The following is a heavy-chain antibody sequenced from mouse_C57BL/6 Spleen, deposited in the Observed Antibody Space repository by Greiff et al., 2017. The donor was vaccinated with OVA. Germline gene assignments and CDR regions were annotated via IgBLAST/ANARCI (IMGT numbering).Heavy chain of an antibody. D-gene: IGHD2-13*01. J-gene: IGHJ2*01. CDR3: ARQVTLYFDY. CDR2: ISYDGSN. CDR1: GYSITSGYY. Sequence: EVKLMESGPGLVKPSQSLSLTCSVTGYSITSGYYWNWIRQFPGNKLEWMGYISYDGSNNYNPSLKNRISITRDTSKNQFFLKLNSVTTEDTATYYCARQVTLYFDYWGQGTTLTVSS. V-gene: IGHV3-6*01.